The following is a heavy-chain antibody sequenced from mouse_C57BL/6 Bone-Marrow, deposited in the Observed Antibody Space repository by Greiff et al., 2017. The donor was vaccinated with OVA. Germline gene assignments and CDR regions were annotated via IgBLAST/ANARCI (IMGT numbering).Heavy chain of an antibody. CDR3: ARVPYYYAMDY. V-gene: IGHV3-6*01. J-gene: IGHJ4*01. CDR2: ISYDGSN. Sequence: EVQVVESGPGLVKPSQSLSLTCSVTGYSITSGYYWNWIRQFPGNKLEWMGYISYDGSNNYNPSLKNRISITRDTSKNQFFLKLNSVTTEDTATYYCARVPYYYAMDYWGQGTSVTVSS. CDR1: GYSITSGYY.